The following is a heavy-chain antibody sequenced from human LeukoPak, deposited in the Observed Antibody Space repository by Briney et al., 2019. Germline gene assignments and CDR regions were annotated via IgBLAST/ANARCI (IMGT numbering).Heavy chain of an antibody. CDR3: AKDRHAPGRYCSSTTCFPFDS. CDR1: GVTFSSYA. Sequence: RGSLRLSCAASGVTFSSYAMSWVRQAPGKGLEWVSAISSSVGSTYYADSVKGRFTISRDNTKNTLYLQMNSLRAEDTAVYYCAKDRHAPGRYCSSTTCFPFDSWGQGTLVTVSS. D-gene: IGHD2-2*01. V-gene: IGHV3-23*01. CDR2: ISSSVGST. J-gene: IGHJ5*01.